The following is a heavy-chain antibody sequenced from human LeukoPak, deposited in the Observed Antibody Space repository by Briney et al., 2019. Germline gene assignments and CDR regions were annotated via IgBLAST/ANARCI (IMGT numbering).Heavy chain of an antibody. D-gene: IGHD1-26*01. V-gene: IGHV1-69*06. CDR2: IIPIFGTA. Sequence: SVKVSCKASGGTFSSYAISWVRQAPGQGLEWMGGIIPIFGTANYAQKFQGRVTITADKSTSTAYMELSSLRAEDTAVYYCAKAWGLLNYFDYWGQGTLVTVSS. CDR3: AKAWGLLNYFDY. J-gene: IGHJ4*02. CDR1: GGTFSSYA.